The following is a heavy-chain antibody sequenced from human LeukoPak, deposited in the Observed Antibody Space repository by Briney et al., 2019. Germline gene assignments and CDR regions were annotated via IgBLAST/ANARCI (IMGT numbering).Heavy chain of an antibody. Sequence: SETLSLTCTVSGGSISSYYWSWIRQPPGKGLEWIGYIYYSGSTNYNPSLKSRVTISVDTSKNQFSLKLSSVTAADTAVYYCARAQAPYSSSPGYYFDYWGQGTLVTVSS. V-gene: IGHV4-59*01. D-gene: IGHD6-6*01. J-gene: IGHJ4*02. CDR3: ARAQAPYSSSPGYYFDY. CDR1: GGSISSYY. CDR2: IYYSGST.